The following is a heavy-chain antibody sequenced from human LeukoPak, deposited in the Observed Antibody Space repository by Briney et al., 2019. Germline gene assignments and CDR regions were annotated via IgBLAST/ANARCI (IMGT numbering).Heavy chain of an antibody. J-gene: IGHJ4*02. CDR3: AKESEWELPEGYFDY. CDR2: ISGSGGST. D-gene: IGHD1-26*01. V-gene: IGHV3-23*01. Sequence: GGSLRLSCAASGFPFAAYTMNWVRQAPGKGLEWVSAISGSGGSTYYADSVKGRFTISRDNSKNTLYLQMNSLRAEDTAVYYCAKESEWELPEGYFDYWGQGTLVTVSS. CDR1: GFPFAAYT.